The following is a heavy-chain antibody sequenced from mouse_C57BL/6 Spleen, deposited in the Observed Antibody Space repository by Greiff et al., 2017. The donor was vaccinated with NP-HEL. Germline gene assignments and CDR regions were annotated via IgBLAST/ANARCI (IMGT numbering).Heavy chain of an antibody. V-gene: IGHV5-4*01. Sequence: EVQLVESGGGLVKPGGSLKLSCAASGFTFSSYAMSWVRQTPEKRLEWVATISDGGSYTYYPDNVKGRFTISRDNAKNNLYLQMSHLKSEDTAIYYCARALDSSGYVWFAYWGQGTLVTVSA. CDR3: ARALDSSGYVWFAY. D-gene: IGHD3-2*02. J-gene: IGHJ3*01. CDR1: GFTFSSYA. CDR2: ISDGGSYT.